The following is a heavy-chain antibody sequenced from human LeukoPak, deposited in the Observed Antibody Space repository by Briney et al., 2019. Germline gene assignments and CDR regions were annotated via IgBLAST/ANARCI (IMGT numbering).Heavy chain of an antibody. J-gene: IGHJ5*02. D-gene: IGHD2-2*01. V-gene: IGHV1-2*02. CDR2: INPNSGGT. CDR3: ARAPYCSSTSCYRGWFDP. Sequence: ASVKVSCKASGYTFTGYYMHWVRQAPGQGLEWKGWINPNSGGTNYAQKFQGRVTMTRDTSISTAYMELSRLRSDDTAVYYCARAPYCSSTSCYRGWFDPWGQGTLVTVSS. CDR1: GYTFTGYY.